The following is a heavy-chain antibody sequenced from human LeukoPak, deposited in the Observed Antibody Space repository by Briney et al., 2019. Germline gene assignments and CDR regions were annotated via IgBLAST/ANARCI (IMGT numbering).Heavy chain of an antibody. CDR3: ARGGGYDILTGYYFDY. D-gene: IGHD3-9*01. J-gene: IGHJ4*02. CDR2: INPNSGGT. V-gene: IGHV1-2*04. Sequence: GASVKVSCKASGYTFTGYYMHWVRQAPGQGLEWMGWINPNSGGTNYAQKFQGWVTMARDTSISTAYMELSRLRSDDTAVYYCARGGGYDILTGYYFDYWGQGTLVTVSS. CDR1: GYTFTGYY.